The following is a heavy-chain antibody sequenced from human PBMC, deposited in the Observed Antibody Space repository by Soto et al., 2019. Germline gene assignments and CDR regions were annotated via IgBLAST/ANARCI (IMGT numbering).Heavy chain of an antibody. J-gene: IGHJ4*02. CDR3: ARLGTSGYDIDF. D-gene: IGHD5-12*01. V-gene: IGHV4-59*11. Sequence: QVQLQESGPGLVKPSETLSLTCTVSGGSISSHYWSWIRQPPGKGLEWIGCIYYSGSTNYNPSLKSRLTISADTSKNQFSLNLSSVTAADTAVYYCARLGTSGYDIDFWGRGTLVTVSS. CDR1: GGSISSHY. CDR2: IYYSGST.